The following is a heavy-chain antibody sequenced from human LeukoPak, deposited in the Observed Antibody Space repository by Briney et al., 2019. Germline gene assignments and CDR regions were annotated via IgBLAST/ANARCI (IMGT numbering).Heavy chain of an antibody. D-gene: IGHD3-3*01. CDR3: TQIEYYDFWSGYSYKYYGMDV. J-gene: IGHJ6*02. V-gene: IGHV3-49*04. CDR2: IRSKAYGGTT. Sequence: PGGSLRLSCTTSGFTFGGYAMSWVRQAPGKGLEWVGFIRSKAYGGTTEYAASVKGRFTISRDGSKSIAYLQMNSLKTEDTAVYYCTQIEYYDFWSGYSYKYYGMDVWGQGTTVTVSS. CDR1: GFTFGGYA.